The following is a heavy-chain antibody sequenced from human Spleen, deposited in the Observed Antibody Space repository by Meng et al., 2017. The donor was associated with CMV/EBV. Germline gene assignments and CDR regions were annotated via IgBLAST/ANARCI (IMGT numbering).Heavy chain of an antibody. J-gene: IGHJ4*02. V-gene: IGHV1-2*02. D-gene: IGHD3-3*01. Sequence: QVRRVQCGAEVKRPGASVKVSCKASGYAFTGYYMHWVRQAPGQGLEWMGWINPNSGGTNYAQKFQGRVTMTRDTSISTAYMELSRLRSDDTAVYYCAREPGPPNDFWLFGYWGQGTLVTVSS. CDR2: INPNSGGT. CDR1: GYAFTGYY. CDR3: AREPGPPNDFWLFGY.